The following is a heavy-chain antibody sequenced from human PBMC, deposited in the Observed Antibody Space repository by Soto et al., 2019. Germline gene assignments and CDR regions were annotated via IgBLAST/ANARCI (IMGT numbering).Heavy chain of an antibody. V-gene: IGHV2-5*02. J-gene: IGHJ4*02. CDR2: IYGDDNK. CDR3: AHRQSSTWDY. D-gene: IGHD3-10*01. Sequence: QITLKESGPTLVKPTQTLTLTCTFSGFSLTTSGVAVGWIRQPPGKALEWLAIIYGDDNKLYSPSLKSRLIITKDTSENQVVLTTTNMDPVDTATYYCAHRQSSTWDYWGQGTLVTVSS. CDR1: GFSLTTSGVA.